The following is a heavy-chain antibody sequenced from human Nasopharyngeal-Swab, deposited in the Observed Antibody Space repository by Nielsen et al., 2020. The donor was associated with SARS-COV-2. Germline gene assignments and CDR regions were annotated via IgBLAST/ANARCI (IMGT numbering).Heavy chain of an antibody. Sequence: LWEGLEWIGEINHSGSTNYNPSLKSRVTISVDTSKNQFSLKLSSVTAADTAVYYCARGRASYYYYGMDVWGQGTTVTVSS. J-gene: IGHJ6*02. CDR2: INHSGST. CDR3: ARGRASYYYYGMDV. V-gene: IGHV4-34*01.